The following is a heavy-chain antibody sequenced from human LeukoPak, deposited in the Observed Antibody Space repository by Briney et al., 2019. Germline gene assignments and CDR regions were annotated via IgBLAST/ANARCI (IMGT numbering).Heavy chain of an antibody. CDR3: ARDAYGDGVGGYFDY. CDR2: ISYDGTNK. V-gene: IGHV3-30-3*01. D-gene: IGHD4-17*01. CDR1: GFTLSSYA. J-gene: IGHJ4*02. Sequence: GGSLRLSCADSGFTLSSYAMDWVRQAPGKGLEWVAVISYDGTNKYYADSVKGRFTISRDNSKNTLYLQMKSLRAEDTAVYYCARDAYGDGVGGYFDYWGQGTLVTVSS.